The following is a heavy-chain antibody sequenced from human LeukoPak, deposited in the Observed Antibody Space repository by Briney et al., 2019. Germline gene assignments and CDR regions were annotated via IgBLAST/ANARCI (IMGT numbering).Heavy chain of an antibody. CDR3: ARERGGYCSGGSCGGFDY. Sequence: ASVKVSCKASGYTFTSYDINWVRQATGQGLEWMGWMNPNSGNTGYAQKFQGRVTITRNTSISTAYMELSSLRSEDTAVYYCARERGGYCSGGSCGGFDYWGQGTLVTVSS. V-gene: IGHV1-8*03. CDR2: MNPNSGNT. J-gene: IGHJ4*02. D-gene: IGHD2-15*01. CDR1: GYTFTSYD.